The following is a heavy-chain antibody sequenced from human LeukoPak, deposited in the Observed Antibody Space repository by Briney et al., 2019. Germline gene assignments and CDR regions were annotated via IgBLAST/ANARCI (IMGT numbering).Heavy chain of an antibody. CDR3: ARARTMVRGVSTTYYFDY. D-gene: IGHD3-10*01. J-gene: IGHJ4*02. CDR1: GGSFSGYY. V-gene: IGHV4-34*01. CDR2: INHSGST. Sequence: SETLSLTCAVYGGSFSGYYWSWIRQPPGKGLEWIGEINHSGSTNYNPSLKSRVTISVDMSKNQFSLKLSSVTAADTAVYYCARARTMVRGVSTTYYFDYWGQGTLVTVSS.